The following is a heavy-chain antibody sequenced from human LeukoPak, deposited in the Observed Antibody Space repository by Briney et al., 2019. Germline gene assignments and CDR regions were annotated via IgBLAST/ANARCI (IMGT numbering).Heavy chain of an antibody. J-gene: IGHJ4*02. CDR1: GFTFSSYW. Sequence: GGSLRLSCAASGFTFSSYWMSWVRQAPGKGLEWVANIKQDGSEKYYVDSVKGRFTISRDNAKNSLYLQMNSLRAEDTAVYYCARAGTGTTVIITFFDYWGQGTLVTVSS. CDR3: ARAGTGTTVIITFFDY. V-gene: IGHV3-7*01. CDR2: IKQDGSEK. D-gene: IGHD4-17*01.